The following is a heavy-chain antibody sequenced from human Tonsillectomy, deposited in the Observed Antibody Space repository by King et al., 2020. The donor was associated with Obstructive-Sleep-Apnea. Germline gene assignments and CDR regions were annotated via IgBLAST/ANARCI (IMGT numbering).Heavy chain of an antibody. Sequence: VQLVESGGGLVQPGGSLKLSCAASGFTFSGSAMHWVRQASGKGLEWVGRIRSKANSYATAYAASVKGRFTISRDDSKNTAYLQMNSLKTEDTAVYYCTRPIAARPSGMEVWGQGTTVTVSS. CDR3: TRPIAARPSGMEV. J-gene: IGHJ6*02. V-gene: IGHV3-73*01. CDR2: IRSKANSYAT. CDR1: GFTFSGSA. D-gene: IGHD6-6*01.